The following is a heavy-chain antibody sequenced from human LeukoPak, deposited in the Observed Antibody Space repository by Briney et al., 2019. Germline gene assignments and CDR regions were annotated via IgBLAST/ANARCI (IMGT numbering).Heavy chain of an antibody. D-gene: IGHD6-13*01. CDR2: ISSSGSTI. Sequence: PGGSLRPSCAASGFTFSSYEMNWVRQAPGKGLEWVSYISSSGSTIYYADSVKGRFTISRDNAKNSLYLQMNSLRAEDTAVYYCARDKESRSSWPNEYFQHWGQGTLVTVSS. V-gene: IGHV3-48*03. CDR3: ARDKESRSSWPNEYFQH. J-gene: IGHJ1*01. CDR1: GFTFSSYE.